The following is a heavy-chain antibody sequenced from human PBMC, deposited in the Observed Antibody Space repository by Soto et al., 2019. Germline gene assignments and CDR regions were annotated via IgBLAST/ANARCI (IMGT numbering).Heavy chain of an antibody. D-gene: IGHD3-9*01. CDR3: ARDRRSIDRSNSYYGIDV. CDR2: IGSSSSYI. Sequence: EVQLVESGGGLVKPGGSLRLSCAASGFTFSSYSMNWVRQAPGKGLEWVSSIGSSSSYIYYADSVKGRFTISRDNAKNSLYLQMNSLRAEDTAVYYCARDRRSIDRSNSYYGIDVSGQGTTVTVSS. J-gene: IGHJ6*02. CDR1: GFTFSSYS. V-gene: IGHV3-21*01.